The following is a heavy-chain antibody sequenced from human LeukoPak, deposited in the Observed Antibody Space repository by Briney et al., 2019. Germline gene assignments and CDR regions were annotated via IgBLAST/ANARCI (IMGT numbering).Heavy chain of an antibody. CDR3: AKVVYFDWLWDY. CDR1: GFTFSNAW. D-gene: IGHD3-9*01. J-gene: IGHJ4*02. CDR2: IKSKSDGGAT. Sequence: GGSLRLSCAASGFTFSNAWMSWVRQAPGKGLEWVGRIKSKSDGGATDYAAPVKGRFTISRDDSKNTLYLQMNSLKTEDTAVYYCAKVVYFDWLWDYWGQGTLVTVSS. V-gene: IGHV3-15*01.